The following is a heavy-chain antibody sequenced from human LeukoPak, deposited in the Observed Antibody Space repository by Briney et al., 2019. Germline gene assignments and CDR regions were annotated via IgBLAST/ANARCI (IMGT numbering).Heavy chain of an antibody. Sequence: GGSLRLSCAASGFTFSSYSMNWVRQAPGKGLEWVSFISSSSSYIYYADSMKGRFTISRDNDKNSLYLQMNSLRAEDTAVYYCASQTPRRLPIAVADYFDYWGQGTMVTVSS. D-gene: IGHD6-19*01. CDR3: ASQTPRRLPIAVADYFDY. V-gene: IGHV3-21*01. J-gene: IGHJ4*02. CDR1: GFTFSSYS. CDR2: ISSSSSYI.